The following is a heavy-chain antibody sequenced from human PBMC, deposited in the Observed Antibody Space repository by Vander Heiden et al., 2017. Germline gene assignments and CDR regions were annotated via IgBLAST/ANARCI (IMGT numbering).Heavy chain of an antibody. Sequence: QVQLVESVGGVVQPGRSLRLSRAASASTFSRYGMPGVRQAPGKGLGWVAVISYDGRNKYYADSVKGRFTISRDNSKNTLYLQMNSLRAEDTAVYYCAKGPRMSYDFWSGFYNFDNWGQGTLVTVSS. CDR3: AKGPRMSYDFWSGFYNFDN. J-gene: IGHJ4*02. CDR2: ISYDGRNK. V-gene: IGHV3-30*18. CDR1: ASTFSRYG. D-gene: IGHD3-3*01.